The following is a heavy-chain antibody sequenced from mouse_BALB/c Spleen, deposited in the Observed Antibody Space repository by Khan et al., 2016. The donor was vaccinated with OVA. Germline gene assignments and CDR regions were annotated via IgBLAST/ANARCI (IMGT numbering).Heavy chain of an antibody. J-gene: IGHJ3*01. CDR2: IYPGSGST. D-gene: IGHD2-12*01. CDR3: TRWSYWFAY. V-gene: IGHV1S22*01. Sequence: LQQSGSELVRPGASVKLSCKASGYTFTSYWMHWVKQRPGQGLEWIGAIYPGSGSTNYDEKFKSKATLTVDTSSNTAYMQLSSLTSEDFAVYYVTRWSYWFAYWGQGTLVTVSA. CDR1: GYTFTSYW.